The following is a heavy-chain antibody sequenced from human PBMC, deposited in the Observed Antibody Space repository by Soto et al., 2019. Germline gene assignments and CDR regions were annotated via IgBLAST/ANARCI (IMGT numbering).Heavy chain of an antibody. V-gene: IGHV3-23*01. CDR2: IGGSGGST. J-gene: IGHJ4*02. D-gene: IGHD6-13*01. Sequence: EVQLLQSGGGLVQPGGSLRLSCAASGFTFSTYGMSWVRQAPGKGLEWVSSIGGSGGSTYYVDSVKGRFTISRDKSKYTLFVQMNSLRAEDTAVYYWARREIAAAGSRFFDYWGQGSLVTVAS. CDR3: ARREIAAAGSRFFDY. CDR1: GFTFSTYG.